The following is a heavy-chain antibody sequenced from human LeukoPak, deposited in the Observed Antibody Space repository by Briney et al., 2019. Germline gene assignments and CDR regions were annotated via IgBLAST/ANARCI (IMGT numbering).Heavy chain of an antibody. V-gene: IGHV3-53*01. Sequence: GGSLGLSCAASGFTVSSNYMSWVRQAPGKGLEWVSVIYSGGSTYYADSVKGRFTISRDNSKNTLYLQMNSLRAEDTAVYYCASGLRWSSIDYWGQGTLVTVSS. CDR2: IYSGGST. J-gene: IGHJ4*02. CDR3: ASGLRWSSIDY. D-gene: IGHD3-3*01. CDR1: GFTVSSNY.